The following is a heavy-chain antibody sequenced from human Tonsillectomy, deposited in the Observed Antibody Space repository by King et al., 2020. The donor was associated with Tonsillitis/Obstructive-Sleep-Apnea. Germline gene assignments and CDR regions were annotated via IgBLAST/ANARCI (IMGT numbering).Heavy chain of an antibody. J-gene: IGHJ5*02. V-gene: IGHV7-4-1*02. D-gene: IGHD3-22*01. CDR1: GYTFTSYG. Sequence: VQLVESGSELKKPGASVKVSCKASGYTFTSYGMNWVRQAPGQGLEWMGWINTHTGNPTYARGFTGRFVFSLDTSVGTAYLQISRLKAEDTAVYYWARTRWYFGYDSRGWFDPWGQGTLVTVSS. CDR2: INTHTGNP. CDR3: ARTRWYFGYDSRGWFDP.